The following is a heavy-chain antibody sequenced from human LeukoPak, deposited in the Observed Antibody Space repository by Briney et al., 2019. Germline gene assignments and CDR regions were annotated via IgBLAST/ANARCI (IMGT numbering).Heavy chain of an antibody. CDR3: ARGRSQWLRNFDY. V-gene: IGHV4-59*12. D-gene: IGHD5-12*01. J-gene: IGHJ4*02. CDR2: IYYSGST. CDR1: GGSISSYY. Sequence: SETLSLTCTVSGGSISSYYWSWIRQPPGKGLEWIGYIYYSGSTNYNPSLKSRVTISVDTSKNQFSLKLSSVTAADTAVYYCARGRSQWLRNFDYWGQGTLVTVSS.